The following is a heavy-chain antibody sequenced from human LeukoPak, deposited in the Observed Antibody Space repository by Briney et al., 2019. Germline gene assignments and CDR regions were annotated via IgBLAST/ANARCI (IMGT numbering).Heavy chain of an antibody. CDR3: ARLTRLSTSPDRYYLDY. J-gene: IGHJ4*02. CDR2: IYTSGGT. V-gene: IGHV4-4*09. Sequence: SETLSLTCTVSGDSISSYYWSWIRQPPGKGLEWIGYIYTSGGTNYIPSLKGRVTIPIDTSKNQFSLKLSSVTAADSAVYYCARLTRLSTSPDRYYLDYWGQGTLVTVSS. D-gene: IGHD6-6*01. CDR1: GDSISSYY.